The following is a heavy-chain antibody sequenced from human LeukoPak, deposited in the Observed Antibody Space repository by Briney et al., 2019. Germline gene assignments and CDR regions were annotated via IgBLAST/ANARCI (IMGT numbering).Heavy chain of an antibody. V-gene: IGHV3-7*01. J-gene: IGHJ4*02. CDR3: ARGGYSFDY. CDR2: LHPDGSER. D-gene: IGHD5-12*01. Sequence: GGSLRLSCVASGFTFTQYWMTWVRQAPGKGLEWVARLHPDGSERNYVGSVEGRFTVFGDNAKSSLFLQMHSLRVEDTAVYYCARGGYSFDYLGQGALVTVPS. CDR1: GFTFTQYW.